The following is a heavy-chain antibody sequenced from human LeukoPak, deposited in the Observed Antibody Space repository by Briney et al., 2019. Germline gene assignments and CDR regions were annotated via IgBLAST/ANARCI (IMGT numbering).Heavy chain of an antibody. CDR1: GFNISDFW. CDR2: ISSSSSYI. D-gene: IGHD3-22*01. CDR3: ATHDSSGYYGGVGLDN. Sequence: PEGSLRLSCAASGFNISDFWMTWVRQAPGKGLEWVSSISSSSSYIYYADSVKGRFTISRDNAKNSLYLQMNSLRAEDTALYYCATHDSSGYYGGVGLDNWGQGTLVTVSS. J-gene: IGHJ4*02. V-gene: IGHV3-21*04.